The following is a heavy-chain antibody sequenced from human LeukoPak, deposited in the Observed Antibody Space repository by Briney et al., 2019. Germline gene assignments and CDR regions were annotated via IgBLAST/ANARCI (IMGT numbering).Heavy chain of an antibody. CDR3: AKDPTHFRVWDDYDNTRLNY. V-gene: IGHV3-30*02. Sequence: GGSLRLSCAASGFTFRSYGMHWVRQAPGKGLEWVAFTRYDGNNKYYADSVKGQFTISRDNSKNTVYLQMNSLRAEDTAVYYCAKDPTHFRVWDDYDNTRLNYWGQGTLVTVSS. J-gene: IGHJ4*02. D-gene: IGHD3-22*01. CDR2: TRYDGNNK. CDR1: GFTFRSYG.